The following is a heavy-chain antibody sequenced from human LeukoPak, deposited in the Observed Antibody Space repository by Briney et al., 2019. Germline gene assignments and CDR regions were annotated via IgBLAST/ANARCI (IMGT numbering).Heavy chain of an antibody. J-gene: IGHJ3*02. CDR2: IIPILGIA. V-gene: IGHV1-69*10. CDR3: ARETGTDAFDI. CDR1: GGTFSSYA. D-gene: IGHD1-1*01. Sequence: SVKVSCKASGGTFSSYAISWVRLAPGPGLEWMGGIIPILGIANYAQKFQGRVPITADKSTSTAYMELSSLRSEDTAVYYCARETGTDAFDIWGQGTMVTVSS.